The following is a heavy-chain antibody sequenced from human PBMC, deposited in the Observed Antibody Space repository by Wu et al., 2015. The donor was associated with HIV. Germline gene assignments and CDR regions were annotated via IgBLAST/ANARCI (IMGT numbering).Heavy chain of an antibody. J-gene: IGHJ4*02. Sequence: QVQLVQSGAEVKKPGASVKLYCKTSGYSFTTYYLHWVRQAPGQGLEWMGRITPMFGTPDYARKFRGRVKITADESSTTSHIEVFSLGREDTATYFCTRRQQLLDQWGQGTLISVSS. CDR1: GYSFTTYY. V-gene: IGHV1-69*13. CDR2: ITPMFGTP. CDR3: TRRQQLLDQ. D-gene: IGHD4-11*01.